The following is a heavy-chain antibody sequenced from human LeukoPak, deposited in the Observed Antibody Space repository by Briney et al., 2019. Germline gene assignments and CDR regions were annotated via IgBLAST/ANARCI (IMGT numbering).Heavy chain of an antibody. J-gene: IGHJ6*02. V-gene: IGHV3-21*01. D-gene: IGHD1-26*01. CDR3: ATRKETWELPDLYYYGMDV. CDR1: GFTFSSYS. Sequence: AGGSLRLSCAASGFTFSSYSMNWVRQAPGKGLEWVSSISSSSSYIYYADSVKGRFTISRDNAKNSLYLQMNSLRAEDAAVYYCATRKETWELPDLYYYGMDVWGQGTTVTVSS. CDR2: ISSSSSYI.